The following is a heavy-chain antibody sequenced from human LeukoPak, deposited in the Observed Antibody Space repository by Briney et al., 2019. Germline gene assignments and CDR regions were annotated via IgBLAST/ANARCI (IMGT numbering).Heavy chain of an antibody. Sequence: SETLSLTCTVSGGSISSYYWSWIRQPPGKGLEWIGYIYYSGSTNYNPSLKSRVTISVDTSKNQFSLELSSVTAADTAVYYCARERGIVGATTADYWGQGTLVTVSS. D-gene: IGHD1-26*01. CDR1: GGSISSYY. CDR2: IYYSGST. V-gene: IGHV4-59*01. CDR3: ARERGIVGATTADY. J-gene: IGHJ4*02.